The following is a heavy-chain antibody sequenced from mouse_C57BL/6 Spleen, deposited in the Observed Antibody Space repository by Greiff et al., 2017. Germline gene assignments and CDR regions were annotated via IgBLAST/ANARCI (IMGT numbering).Heavy chain of an antibody. CDR3: TRTPFAY. V-gene: IGHV1-15*01. CDR2: IDPETGGT. CDR1: GYTFTDYE. J-gene: IGHJ3*01. Sequence: QVQLQQSGAELVRPGASVTLSCKASGYTFTDYEMHWVKQTPVHGLEWIGAIDPETGGTAYNQKFKGKAILTADKSSSTAYMELRSVTSEDSAVYYCTRTPFAYWGQGTLVTVSA.